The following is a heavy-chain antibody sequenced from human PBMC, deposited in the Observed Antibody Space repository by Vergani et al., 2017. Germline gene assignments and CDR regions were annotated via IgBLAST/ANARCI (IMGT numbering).Heavy chain of an antibody. J-gene: IGHJ4*02. D-gene: IGHD2-15*01. V-gene: IGHV3-30*18. CDR3: AKDGLYCSGGSCYHYYFDY. CDR2: ISYDGSNK. CDR1: GFTFSSYG. Sequence: VQLVESGGGLVKPGRSLRLSCAASGFTFSSYGMHWVRQAPGKGLEWVAVISYDGSNKYYADSVKGRFTISRDNSKNTLYLQMNSLRAEDTAVYYCAKDGLYCSGGSCYHYYFDYWGQGTLVTLSP.